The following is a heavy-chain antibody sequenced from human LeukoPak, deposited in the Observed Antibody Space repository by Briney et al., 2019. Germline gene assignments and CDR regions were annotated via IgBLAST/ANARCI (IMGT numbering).Heavy chain of an antibody. Sequence: GGSLRHSCAASGFTFSSYAISWVRQAPGKGLEWVPPISGSGGSTYYADSVEGPFTISRDNSKNTHNPQMNNPKAKNTAVYYCAKESSSGYYYVARYFDYWGQGTLVTVSS. CDR2: ISGSGGST. CDR1: GFTFSSYA. J-gene: IGHJ4*02. CDR3: AKESSSGYYYVARYFDY. D-gene: IGHD3-22*01. V-gene: IGHV3-23*01.